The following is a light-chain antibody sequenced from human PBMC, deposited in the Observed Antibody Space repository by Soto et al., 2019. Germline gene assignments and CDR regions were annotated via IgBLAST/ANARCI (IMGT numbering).Light chain of an antibody. Sequence: EIVLTQSPGTLSLSPGERATLSCRASQSVSSNYLAWYQQKPGQAPRLLIYGASSRATGIPDSFSGSGSGTEFTLTISSLQPDDSATYYCQQYDSYWRTFGQGTKVDIK. CDR3: QQYDSYWRT. J-gene: IGKJ1*01. CDR2: GAS. V-gene: IGKV3-20*01. CDR1: QSVSSNY.